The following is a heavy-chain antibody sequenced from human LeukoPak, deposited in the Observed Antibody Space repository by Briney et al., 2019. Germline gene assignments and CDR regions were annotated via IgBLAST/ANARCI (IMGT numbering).Heavy chain of an antibody. Sequence: ASVKVSCKASGYTSTGYYMHWVRQAPGQGLEWMGWINPNSGGTNYAQKFQGRVTMTRDTSISTAYMELSRLRSDDTAVYYCAASLGSAMVPGFVYYYYYMDVWGKGTTVTVSS. J-gene: IGHJ6*03. D-gene: IGHD5-18*01. CDR1: GYTSTGYY. CDR3: AASLGSAMVPGFVYYYYYMDV. V-gene: IGHV1-2*02. CDR2: INPNSGGT.